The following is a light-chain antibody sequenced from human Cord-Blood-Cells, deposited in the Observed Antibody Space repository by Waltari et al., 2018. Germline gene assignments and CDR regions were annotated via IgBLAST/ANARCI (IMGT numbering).Light chain of an antibody. V-gene: IGLV1-44*01. Sequence: QSVLTQPPSASGTPGQRVTISCSGSSSTIGSNTVNWYQQLPGTAPKLLIYSNNQRPSGVPDQFSGSKSGTSASLAISGLQSEDEADYYCAAWDDSLNGWVFGGGTKLTVL. CDR2: SNN. CDR1: SSTIGSNT. CDR3: AAWDDSLNGWV. J-gene: IGLJ3*02.